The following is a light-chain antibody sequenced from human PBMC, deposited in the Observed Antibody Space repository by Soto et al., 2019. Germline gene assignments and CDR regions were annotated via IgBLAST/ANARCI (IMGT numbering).Light chain of an antibody. CDR3: QQYNNWPPRT. CDR2: DAS. J-gene: IGKJ2*01. CDR1: QSISNS. Sequence: EIVMTQSPASLSVSPGEKATLSCRASQSISNSLAWYQQKPGQAASLLIYDASTRATGIPARFSGSGSGTEFTLTSSSLKSEDSALYYCQQYNNWPPRTFGQGTKLEIK. V-gene: IGKV3-15*01.